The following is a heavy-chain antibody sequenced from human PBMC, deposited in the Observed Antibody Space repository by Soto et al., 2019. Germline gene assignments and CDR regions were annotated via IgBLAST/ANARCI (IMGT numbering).Heavy chain of an antibody. CDR2: FYYSGST. CDR1: GGSVSSGSYY. J-gene: IGHJ5*02. CDR3: ARGVGLQFFNWFDP. V-gene: IGHV4-61*01. D-gene: IGHD1-1*01. Sequence: SETLSLTCTVSGGSVSSGSYYWSWIRQPPGKGLEWIGYFYYSGSTKYDPSLKSRVTISVDTSKNQFSLKLSSVTAADTAVYYCARGVGLQFFNWFDPWGQGTLVTVS.